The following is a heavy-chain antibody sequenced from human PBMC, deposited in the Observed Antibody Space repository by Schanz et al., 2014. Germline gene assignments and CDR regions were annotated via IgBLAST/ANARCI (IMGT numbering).Heavy chain of an antibody. CDR2: MSGSGSTA. CDR3: TKPDIPAALTGPGVWFDP. D-gene: IGHD6-13*01. Sequence: EVQLLESGGGLVQPGGSLRLSCVASGFTFFGSFAMSWVRQAPGKGLEWVSGMSGSGSTADYADSVKGRFTISRDNSRKTLYRQMNSLRADDTAIYYCTKPDIPAALTGPGVWFDPWGQGTLVTVSS. J-gene: IGHJ5*02. CDR1: GFTFFGSFA. V-gene: IGHV3-23*01.